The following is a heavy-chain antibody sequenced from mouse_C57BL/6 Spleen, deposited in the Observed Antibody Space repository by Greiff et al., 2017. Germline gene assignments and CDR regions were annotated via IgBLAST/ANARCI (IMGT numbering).Heavy chain of an antibody. Sequence: EVNVVESGAGLVKPGGSLKLSCAASGFTFSSYAMSWVRQTPEKRLEWVAYISSGGDYIYYADTVKGRFTIARDNARNTLYLQMSSLKSEDTAMFYCTRTVANYYAMDYWGHGTSVTVSS. CDR1: GFTFSSYA. CDR2: ISSGGDYI. CDR3: TRTVANYYAMDY. V-gene: IGHV5-9-1*02. J-gene: IGHJ4*01. D-gene: IGHD1-1*01.